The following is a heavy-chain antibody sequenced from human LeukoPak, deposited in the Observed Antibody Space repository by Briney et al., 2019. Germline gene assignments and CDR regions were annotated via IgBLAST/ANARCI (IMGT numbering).Heavy chain of an antibody. Sequence: ASVKVSCKASGGTYSSYAISWVRQAPGQGLEWMGRIIPIFGTANYAQMSQGRVTITTDESTSTAYMELSSLRSEDTAVYYCARGAPYSSSAPTFDYWGQGTLVTVSS. CDR2: IIPIFGTA. CDR3: ARGAPYSSSAPTFDY. V-gene: IGHV1-69*05. J-gene: IGHJ4*02. D-gene: IGHD6-6*01. CDR1: GGTYSSYA.